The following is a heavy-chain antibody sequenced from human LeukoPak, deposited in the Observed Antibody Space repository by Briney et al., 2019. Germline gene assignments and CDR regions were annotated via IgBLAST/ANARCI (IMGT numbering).Heavy chain of an antibody. J-gene: IGHJ4*02. CDR2: ISAYNGNT. V-gene: IGHV1-18*04. Sequence: ATVKVSCKASGYTFTSYGISWVRQAPGQGLEWMGWISAYNGNTNYAQKLQGRVTMTTDTSTSTAYMEQRSLRSDDPAVYYWSRVGGEGAAAGTYYFDYWGQGTLVTVSS. CDR1: GYTFTSYG. CDR3: SRVGGEGAAAGTYYFDY. D-gene: IGHD6-13*01.